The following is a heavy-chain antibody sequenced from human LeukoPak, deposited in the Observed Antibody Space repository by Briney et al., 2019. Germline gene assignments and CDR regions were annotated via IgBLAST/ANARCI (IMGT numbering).Heavy chain of an antibody. D-gene: IGHD3-10*01. J-gene: IGHJ4*02. CDR3: ARASFASGSYYFDL. V-gene: IGHV4-38-2*02. CDR2: VYHSGAE. Sequence: SETLSLTCIVSADAITSHFYWGWIRQSPGEGGKGLEWIASVYHSGAEYVNPSLKSRVTTSVDTSKSQFYLTLTSVTAADTAVYFCARASFASGSYYFDLWGPGTLITVSS. CDR1: ADAITSHFY.